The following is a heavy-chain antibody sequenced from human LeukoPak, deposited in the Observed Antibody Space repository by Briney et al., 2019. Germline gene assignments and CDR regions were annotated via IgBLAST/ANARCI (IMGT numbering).Heavy chain of an antibody. Sequence: SQTLSLTCTVSGGSISSGGYYWSWIRQPPGKGLEWIGYIYYSGSTNYNPSLKSRVTISVDTSKNQFSLKLSSVTAADTAVYYCARQSGTYYDSSGTLDYWGQGTLVTVSS. V-gene: IGHV4-61*08. CDR2: IYYSGST. CDR1: GGSISSGGYY. CDR3: ARQSGTYYDSSGTLDY. J-gene: IGHJ4*02. D-gene: IGHD3-22*01.